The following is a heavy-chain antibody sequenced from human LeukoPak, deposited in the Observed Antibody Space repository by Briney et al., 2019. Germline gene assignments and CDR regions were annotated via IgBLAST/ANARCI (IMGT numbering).Heavy chain of an antibody. CDR3: ARHAEWDDAFDI. Sequence: PSETLSLTCTVSGDSISSYYWSWIRQPPGKGLEWIGYISYIGSTNYNSSLKTRVSISLDTSKNRFSLKLSSVTAADTAVYYCARHAEWDDAFDIWGQGTMVTVSS. D-gene: IGHD1-26*01. V-gene: IGHV4-59*08. CDR1: GDSISSYY. CDR2: ISYIGST. J-gene: IGHJ3*02.